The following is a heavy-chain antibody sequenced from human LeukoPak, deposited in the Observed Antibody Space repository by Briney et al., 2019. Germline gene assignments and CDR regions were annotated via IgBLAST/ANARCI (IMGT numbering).Heavy chain of an antibody. D-gene: IGHD4-23*01. CDR3: ARLVTGTTVINSGWFDP. CDR2: IYSGGST. V-gene: IGHV3-66*04. J-gene: IGHJ5*02. CDR1: GFTFVSNY. Sequence: GGSLRLSCAASGFTFVSNYMTWVRQTPGTGLEWVSVIYSGGSTYYADSVKGRFTISRDSSKNTLYLQMNTLRAEDTAVYYCARLVTGTTVINSGWFDPWGQGTLVTVSS.